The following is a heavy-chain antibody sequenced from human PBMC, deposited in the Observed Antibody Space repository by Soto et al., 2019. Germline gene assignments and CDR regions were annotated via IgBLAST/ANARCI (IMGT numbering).Heavy chain of an antibody. V-gene: IGHV4-4*02. CDR3: ARGHDSSGYFSAFDI. Sequence: QVQLQESGPGLVKPSGTLSLTCAVSGGSISSSNWWSWVRQPPGKGLEWIGEIYHSGSTNYNPSLKGRVAISVDKSKNQFSLKLSSVPAADPAVYYCARGHDSSGYFSAFDIWGQGTMVTVSS. CDR2: IYHSGST. J-gene: IGHJ3*02. D-gene: IGHD3-22*01. CDR1: GGSISSSNW.